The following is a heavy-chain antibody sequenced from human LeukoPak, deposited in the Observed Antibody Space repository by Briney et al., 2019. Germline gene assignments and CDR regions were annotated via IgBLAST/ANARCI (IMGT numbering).Heavy chain of an antibody. Sequence: SETLSLTCTVSGFSISSGYYWGWIRQPPGKGLEWIANICHSGSTFYNPSLKSRVTISVDTSKNQFSLKLSSVTAADTAVYYCARRTTYFGWIPSESPSCFDYWGQGTLVTVSS. D-gene: IGHD3-9*01. CDR2: ICHSGST. J-gene: IGHJ4*02. CDR1: GFSISSGYY. V-gene: IGHV4-38-2*02. CDR3: ARRTTYFGWIPSESPSCFDY.